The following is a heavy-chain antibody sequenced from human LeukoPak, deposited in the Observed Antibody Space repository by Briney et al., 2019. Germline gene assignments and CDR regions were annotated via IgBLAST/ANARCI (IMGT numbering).Heavy chain of an antibody. J-gene: IGHJ6*03. D-gene: IGHD3-10*01. CDR2: MLYDGSNK. Sequence: GGSLRLSCAASGFTFSSYVMHWVRQAPGKGLEWVAVMLYDGSNKKYADSVKGRFTISRDNSKNTLYLQMNRLRAEDTAVYYCAIDWGFGELLGAYYRYFYIDVRGKETTVTVSS. V-gene: IGHV3-30*01. CDR3: AIDWGFGELLGAYYRYFYIDV. CDR1: GFTFSSYV.